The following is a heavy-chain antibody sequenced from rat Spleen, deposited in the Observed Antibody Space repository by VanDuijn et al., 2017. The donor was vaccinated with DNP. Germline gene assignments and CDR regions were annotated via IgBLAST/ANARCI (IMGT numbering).Heavy chain of an antibody. CDR3: ARHGVFYGLTFAY. CDR2: ITPRGNSA. V-gene: IGHV5S23*01. D-gene: IGHD1-6*01. J-gene: IGHJ3*01. Sequence: EVQLVESGGDLVQPGRSLKLSCVASGFTFNNYDMAWVRQAPAKGLEWVTSITPRGNSAFYRDSVKGRFTVSRDNANSSLSLQMDNLRSEDTATYYCARHGVFYGLTFAYWGQGTLVTVSS. CDR1: GFTFNNYD.